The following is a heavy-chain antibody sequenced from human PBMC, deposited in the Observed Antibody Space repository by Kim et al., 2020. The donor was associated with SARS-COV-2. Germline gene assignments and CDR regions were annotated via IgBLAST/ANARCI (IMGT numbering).Heavy chain of an antibody. J-gene: IGHJ5*02. Sequence: SETLSLTCTVSGGSISSYYWSWIRQPPGKGLEWIGYIYYSGSTNYNPSLKSRVTISVDTSKNQFSLKLSSVTAADTAVYYCARGRALIAVADSFDWFDPWGQGTLVTVSS. D-gene: IGHD6-19*01. CDR2: IYYSGST. V-gene: IGHV4-59*13. CDR3: ARGRALIAVADSFDWFDP. CDR1: GGSISSYY.